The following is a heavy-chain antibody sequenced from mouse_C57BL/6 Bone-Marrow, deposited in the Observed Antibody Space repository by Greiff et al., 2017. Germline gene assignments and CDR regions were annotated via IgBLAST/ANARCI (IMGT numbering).Heavy chain of an antibody. Sequence: QVQLQQSGPGLVQPSQRLSITCTVSGFSLTSYGLHWVSQSPGKGLEWLGVIWSGGSTDYNAAFISRRSISKDNSKSQVFFKMNSLQADDTAIYYCARNDDGDYRFAYWCQGTRVTVSA. V-gene: IGHV2-2*01. CDR2: IWSGGST. CDR1: GFSLTSYG. J-gene: IGHJ3*01. D-gene: IGHD2-13*01. CDR3: ARNDDGDYRFAY.